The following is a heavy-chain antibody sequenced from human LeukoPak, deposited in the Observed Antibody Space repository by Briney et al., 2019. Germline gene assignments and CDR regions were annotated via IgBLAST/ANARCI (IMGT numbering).Heavy chain of an antibody. V-gene: IGHV4-59*01. CDR1: GGSISSYY. D-gene: IGHD3-22*01. CDR3: ARNEPDSSGYYYALDY. CDR2: IYYSGST. J-gene: IGHJ4*02. Sequence: PSETLSLTCTVSGGSISSYYWSWIRQPPGKGLEWIGYIYYSGSTNYNPSLKSRVTISVETSKNQFSLKLSSVTAADTAVYYCARNEPDSSGYYYALDYWGQGTLVTVSS.